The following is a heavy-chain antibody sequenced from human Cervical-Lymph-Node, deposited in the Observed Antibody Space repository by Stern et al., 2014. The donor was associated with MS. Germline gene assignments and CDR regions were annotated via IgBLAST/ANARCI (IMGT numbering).Heavy chain of an antibody. J-gene: IGHJ4*02. CDR1: GYRFSTFY. Sequence: VHLVESGAEVKKPGASVKVSCKASGYRFSTFYLHWLRQAPGQGLQWIGRIDPGSGATHSSQTFQGRLTMTRDRSITTAYLELSGLRSDDTAVYYCARIYCSGDECYHSFDTWGQGTLVTVSS. CDR3: ARIYCSGDECYHSFDT. CDR2: IDPGSGAT. V-gene: IGHV1-2*06. D-gene: IGHD3-16*02.